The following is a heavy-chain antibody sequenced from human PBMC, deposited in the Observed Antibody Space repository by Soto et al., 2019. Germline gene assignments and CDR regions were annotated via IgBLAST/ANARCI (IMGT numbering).Heavy chain of an antibody. V-gene: IGHV1-69*01. J-gene: IGHJ3*02. D-gene: IGHD3-22*01. Sequence: QVQLVQSGAEVKKPGSSVKVSCTASGGTFSSYAISWVRQAPGQGLEWMGGIIPSFGTANYAQKFQGRVTITADESTSTAYMELSRLRSEDTAVYYCARDHLPYYYDSSGYDAFDIWGQGTMVTVSS. CDR3: ARDHLPYYYDSSGYDAFDI. CDR1: GGTFSSYA. CDR2: IIPSFGTA.